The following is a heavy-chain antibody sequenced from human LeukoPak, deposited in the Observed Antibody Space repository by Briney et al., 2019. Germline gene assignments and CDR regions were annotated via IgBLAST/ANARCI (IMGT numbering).Heavy chain of an antibody. CDR1: GFTFSSYE. CDR3: ARDLSYCTITSCSYYYYGMDV. V-gene: IGHV3-48*03. D-gene: IGHD2-2*01. J-gene: IGHJ6*02. Sequence: GGSLRLSCAASGFTFSSYEMNWVRQAPGKGLEWVSYISSSGGTIYYADSVKGRFTISRDNAKNSLSLQMNSLRAEDKAVYYCARDLSYCTITSCSYYYYGMDVWGQGTTVTVSS. CDR2: ISSSGGTI.